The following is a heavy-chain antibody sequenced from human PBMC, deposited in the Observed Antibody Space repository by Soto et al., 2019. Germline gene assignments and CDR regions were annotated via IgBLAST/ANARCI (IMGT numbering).Heavy chain of an antibody. J-gene: IGHJ4*02. CDR2: IWYDGSNK. CDR3: ARGYYDYVWGSYRYISPTVPPDY. D-gene: IGHD3-16*02. Sequence: HPGGSLRLSCAASGFTFSSYGMHWVRQAPGKGLEWVAVIWYDGSNKYYADSVKGRFTISRDNSKNTLYLQMNSLRAEDTAVYYCARGYYDYVWGSYRYISPTVPPDYWGQGTLVTVSS. CDR1: GFTFSSYG. V-gene: IGHV3-33*01.